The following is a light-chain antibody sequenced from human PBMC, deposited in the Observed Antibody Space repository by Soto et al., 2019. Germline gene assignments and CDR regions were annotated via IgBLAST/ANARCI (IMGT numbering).Light chain of an antibody. Sequence: QSVLTQPPSVSGSPGQSVTISCTGTSTDFVSYNRVSWYQQPPGTAPKLIIYEASNRPSGVPDRFSGSKSGNTASLTISGLQAADEADYYCSLYTSENTYVFGTGTKDTVL. CDR1: STDFVSYNR. CDR2: EAS. V-gene: IGLV2-18*01. J-gene: IGLJ1*01. CDR3: SLYTSENTYV.